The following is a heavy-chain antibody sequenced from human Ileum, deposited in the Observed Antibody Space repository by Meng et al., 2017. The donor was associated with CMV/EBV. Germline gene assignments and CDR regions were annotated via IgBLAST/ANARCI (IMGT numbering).Heavy chain of an antibody. CDR2: IDSSDRT. J-gene: IGHJ4*02. V-gene: IGHV3-23*01. CDR1: GFTFSSFA. CDR3: AKSLVDTAMDLDE. D-gene: IGHD5-18*01. Sequence: GGSLRFSCSASGFTFSSFAMTWVRQAPGKGLEWVSTIDSSDRTYYADSVRGRFTISRDNSMNTLHLQMNSLRAEDTAVYYCAKSLVDTAMDLDEWSQETLVTVSS.